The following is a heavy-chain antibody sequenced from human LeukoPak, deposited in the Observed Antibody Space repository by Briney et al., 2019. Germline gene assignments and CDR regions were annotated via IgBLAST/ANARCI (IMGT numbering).Heavy chain of an antibody. V-gene: IGHV1-8*01. CDR3: ARVWSSGWWPLDY. D-gene: IGHD6-19*01. Sequence: GAPVKVSCKASGYTFTSYDINWVRQATGQGLEWMGWMNPNSGNTGYAQKFQGRVTMTRNTSISTAYMELSSLRSEDTAVYYCARVWSSGWWPLDYWGQGTLVTVSS. CDR1: GYTFTSYD. J-gene: IGHJ4*02. CDR2: MNPNSGNT.